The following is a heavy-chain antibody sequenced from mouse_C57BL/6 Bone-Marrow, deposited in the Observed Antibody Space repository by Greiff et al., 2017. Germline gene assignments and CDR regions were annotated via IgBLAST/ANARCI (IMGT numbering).Heavy chain of an antibody. V-gene: IGHV1-18*01. D-gene: IGHD2-13*01. CDR3: AREVIHFDV. CDR2: INPNNGGT. J-gene: IGHJ1*03. Sequence: EVQLHQSGPELVKPGASVKIPCKASGYTFTDYNMDWVKQSHGKSLEWIGDINPNNGGTIYNQKFKGKATLTVDKSSSTAYMELRSLTSEDTAVYYCAREVIHFDVWGTGTTVTVSS. CDR1: GYTFTDYN.